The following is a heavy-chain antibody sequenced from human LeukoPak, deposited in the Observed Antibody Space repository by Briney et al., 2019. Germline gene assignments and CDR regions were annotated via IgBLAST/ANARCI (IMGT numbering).Heavy chain of an antibody. CDR1: GFTVSTNY. Sequence: GGPLRLSCAASGFTVSTNYMSWVRQAPGKGLEWISIIYRGGSTFYTDSVKGRFTISRDDSKNTLYLQMNSLRAEDSAVYYCARDLGDSSGYYPDYWGQGTQVTVSS. V-gene: IGHV3-66*01. D-gene: IGHD3-22*01. CDR3: ARDLGDSSGYYPDY. CDR2: IYRGGST. J-gene: IGHJ4*02.